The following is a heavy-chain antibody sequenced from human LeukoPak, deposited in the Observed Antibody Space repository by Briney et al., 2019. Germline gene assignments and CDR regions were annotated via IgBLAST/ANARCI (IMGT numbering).Heavy chain of an antibody. CDR2: ISYDGSNK. V-gene: IGHV3-30*18. Sequence: GGSLRLSCAASGFTFSGYGMHWVRQAPGKGLEWVAVISYDGSNKYYADSVKGRFTISRDNSKNTLYLQMNSLRAEDTAVYYCAKDPVGYDILTGYYTGGFYDYWGQGTLVTVSS. CDR1: GFTFSGYG. J-gene: IGHJ4*02. CDR3: AKDPVGYDILTGYYTGGFYDY. D-gene: IGHD3-9*01.